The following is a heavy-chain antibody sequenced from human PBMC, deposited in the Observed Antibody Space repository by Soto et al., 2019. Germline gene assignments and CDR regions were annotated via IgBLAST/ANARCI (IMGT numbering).Heavy chain of an antibody. Sequence: GASVKVSCKASGGTFSSYAISWVRQAPGQGLEWMGGIIPIFGTANYAQKFQGRVTITADESTSTAYMELSSLRAEDTARYHCAKAFGDWYPFEKWGLGALVTVSS. CDR3: AKAFGDWYPFEK. J-gene: IGHJ4*02. CDR2: IIPIFGTA. V-gene: IGHV1-69*13. CDR1: GGTFSSYA. D-gene: IGHD6-19*01.